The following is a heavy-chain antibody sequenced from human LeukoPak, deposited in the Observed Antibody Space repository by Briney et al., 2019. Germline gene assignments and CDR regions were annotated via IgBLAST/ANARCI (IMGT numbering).Heavy chain of an antibody. CDR1: GFTFNNYA. CDR2: ISDSGGGT. CDR3: AKDVEPTSGYYRVAFDY. Sequence: WGSLRLSCAASGFTFNNYAMNWVRQAPGKGLEWVSGISDSGGGTFYADSVKGRFTISRDNSKNTLYLQMNSLRAEDTAVYYCAKDVEPTSGYYRVAFDYWGQGTLVTVSS. V-gene: IGHV3-23*01. D-gene: IGHD3-22*01. J-gene: IGHJ4*02.